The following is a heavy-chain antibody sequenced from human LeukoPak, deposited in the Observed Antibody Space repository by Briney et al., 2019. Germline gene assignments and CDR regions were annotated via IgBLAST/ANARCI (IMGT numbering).Heavy chain of an antibody. V-gene: IGHV3-11*01. Sequence: PGGSLRLSCAASGFTFSDYYMSWIRQAPGKGLEWVSYISSSGSTIYYADSVKGRFTISRDNAKNSLYLQMNSLRAEDTAVYYCARDGRRGYSSSSGDYWGQGTLVTVSS. D-gene: IGHD6-6*01. J-gene: IGHJ4*02. CDR1: GFTFSDYY. CDR3: ARDGRRGYSSSSGDY. CDR2: ISSSGSTI.